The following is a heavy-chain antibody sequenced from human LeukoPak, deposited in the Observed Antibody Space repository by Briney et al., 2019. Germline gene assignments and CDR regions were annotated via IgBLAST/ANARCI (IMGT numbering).Heavy chain of an antibody. V-gene: IGHV3-15*01. Sequence: PGGSLRLSCAASGFTFSNAWMSWVRQAPGKGLEWVGRIKSKTDGGTTDYAAPVKGRFTISRDDSKNTLYLQMNSLKTEDTAVYYCTTDLELWFGELLSFQHWGQGTLVTVSS. CDR1: GFTFSNAW. CDR3: TTDLELWFGELLSFQH. CDR2: IKSKTDGGTT. J-gene: IGHJ1*01. D-gene: IGHD3-10*01.